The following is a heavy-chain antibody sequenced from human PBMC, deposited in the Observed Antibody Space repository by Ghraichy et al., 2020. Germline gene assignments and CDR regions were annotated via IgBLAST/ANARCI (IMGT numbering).Heavy chain of an antibody. CDR3: AIVNRRITIFGVVIIPVVPLGGWFDP. Sequence: SETLSLTCAVYGGSFSGYYWSWIRQPPGKGLEWIGEINHSGSTNYNPSLKSRVTISVDTSKNQFSLKLSSVTAADTAVYYCAIVNRRITIFGVVIIPVVPLGGWFDPWGQGTLVTVSS. CDR2: INHSGST. J-gene: IGHJ5*02. CDR1: GGSFSGYY. V-gene: IGHV4-34*01. D-gene: IGHD3-3*01.